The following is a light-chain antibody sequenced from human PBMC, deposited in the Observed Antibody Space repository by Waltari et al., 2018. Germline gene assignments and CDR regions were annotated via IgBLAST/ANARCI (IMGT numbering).Light chain of an antibody. V-gene: IGLV2-14*03. CDR2: DVT. CDR1: FSDVGRYDY. J-gene: IGLJ1*01. Sequence: QSALTQPASVSGSPGQSITISCTGTFSDVGRYDYVSWYQQHPGKAPKLLIHDVTDRPSGVADRFSGSTSGNTASLTISGLQAYDEADYYCTSYTSSTTTPYVFGTGTQVTV. CDR3: TSYTSSTTTPYV.